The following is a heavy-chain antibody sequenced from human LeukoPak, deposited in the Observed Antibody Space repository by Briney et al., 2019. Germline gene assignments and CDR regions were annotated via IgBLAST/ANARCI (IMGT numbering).Heavy chain of an antibody. CDR3: AKDSRNWNQYYYYYMDV. CDR1: GFTFSSYG. Sequence: PGGSLRLSCAASGFTFSSYGMHWVRQAPGKGLEWVAFIRYDGSNKYYADSVKGRFTISRDNSKNTLYPQMNSLRAEDTAVYYCAKDSRNWNQYYYYYMDVWGKGTTVTVSS. D-gene: IGHD1-1*01. CDR2: IRYDGSNK. J-gene: IGHJ6*03. V-gene: IGHV3-30*02.